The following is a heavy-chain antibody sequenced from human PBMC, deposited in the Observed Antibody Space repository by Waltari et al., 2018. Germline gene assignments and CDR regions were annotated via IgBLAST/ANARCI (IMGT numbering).Heavy chain of an antibody. D-gene: IGHD5-12*01. J-gene: IGHJ5*02. CDR3: ARDRGLRGGYDS. V-gene: IGHV4-4*01. CDR2: IYHSGST. Sequence: QVQLQESGPGLVKPSGTLSLTCVVYGGSISSGNWWSWVRQPPGKGLEWIGEIYHSGSTNSNPSLKSRLRISLDKAKNQFSLNLSSVTAADTAVYCCARDRGLRGGYDSWGQGTLVTVSS. CDR1: GGSISSGNW.